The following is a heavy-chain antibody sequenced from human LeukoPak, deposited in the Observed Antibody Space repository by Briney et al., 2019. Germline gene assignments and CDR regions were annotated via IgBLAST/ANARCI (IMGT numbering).Heavy chain of an antibody. CDR3: ARELWVFYY. J-gene: IGHJ4*02. CDR1: GFTFSSYW. Sequence: PGGSLRLSCAASGFTFSSYWISSVRQPPGNGLEWVANIKQDGSEKYYVDSVKGRFTITRDNAKNSLYLQMNSLRAEDTAVYYCARELWVFYYWGQGTLVTVSS. V-gene: IGHV3-7*03. CDR2: IKQDGSEK. D-gene: IGHD5-18*01.